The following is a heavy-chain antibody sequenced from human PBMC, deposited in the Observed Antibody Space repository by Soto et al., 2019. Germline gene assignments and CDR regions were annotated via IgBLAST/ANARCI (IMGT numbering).Heavy chain of an antibody. D-gene: IGHD2-15*01. Sequence: SETLSLTCTVSGASISTYYWSWIRQPPGKGLEWIGYISYSGSTNYNPSLKSRVTISVDASKNQISLQVRSATAADAAVYYCARDLKEYCSDGKCNWLDPWGQGTLVTVSS. V-gene: IGHV4-59*01. J-gene: IGHJ5*02. CDR1: GASISTYY. CDR3: ARDLKEYCSDGKCNWLDP. CDR2: ISYSGST.